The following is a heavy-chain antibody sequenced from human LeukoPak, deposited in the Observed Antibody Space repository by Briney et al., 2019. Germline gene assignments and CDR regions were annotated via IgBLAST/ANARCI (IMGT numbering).Heavy chain of an antibody. CDR1: GFAFSTYS. D-gene: IGHD5-12*01. CDR3: ARAPGRGQDYFEY. CDR2: VSSGSDII. V-gene: IGHV3-21*01. Sequence: GGSLRLSCAASGFAFSTYSMNWVRRAPGKGLEWLSSVSSGSDIILYADSVKGRFTISRDNAKNSVFLQMNSLRAEDSAVYYCARAPGRGQDYFEYWGQGTLVTVSS. J-gene: IGHJ4*02.